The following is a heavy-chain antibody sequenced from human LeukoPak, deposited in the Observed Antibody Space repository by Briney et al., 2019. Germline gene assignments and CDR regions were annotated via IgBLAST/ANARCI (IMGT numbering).Heavy chain of an antibody. CDR3: ARMPYYDILTGYYTLKYFDY. Sequence: SETLSLTCTVSGYSISSGYYWGWIRQPPGKGLEWIGSIYHSGSTYYNPSLKSRVTISIDTSKNQFSLKLSSVTDADTAVYYCARMPYYDILTGYYTLKYFDYWGQGTLVTVSS. CDR2: IYHSGST. D-gene: IGHD3-9*01. V-gene: IGHV4-38-2*02. CDR1: GYSISSGYY. J-gene: IGHJ4*02.